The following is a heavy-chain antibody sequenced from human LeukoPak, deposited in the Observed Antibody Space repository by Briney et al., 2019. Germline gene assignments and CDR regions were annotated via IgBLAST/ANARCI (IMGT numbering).Heavy chain of an antibody. CDR2: IYYRGST. Sequence: SETLSLICNVSNGSIDSIAYYWAWIRQSPGKGLEWIGSIYYRGSTYYSPSLKSRVTISVDTSKNQFSLKLSSVTAADTAVYYCARVSPRTWFDPWGQGTLVTVSS. V-gene: IGHV4-39*01. J-gene: IGHJ5*02. CDR3: ARVSPRTWFDP. CDR1: NGSIDSIAYY.